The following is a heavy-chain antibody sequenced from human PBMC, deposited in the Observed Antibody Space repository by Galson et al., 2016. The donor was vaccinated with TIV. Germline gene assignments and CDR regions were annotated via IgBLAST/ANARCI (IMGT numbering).Heavy chain of an antibody. D-gene: IGHD3-16*01. CDR2: INPTSGGT. Sequence: SVKVSCKASGFNFSDYYFHWVRQAPGQGLEWMGWINPTSGGTKYAQKFQAWVTLTRDTSINTAHMEMSRLKSDDTAVYFCARDQSMIGDYYFDLWGRGTLVTAS. CDR3: ARDQSMIGDYYFDL. J-gene: IGHJ2*01. CDR1: GFNFSDYY. V-gene: IGHV1-2*04.